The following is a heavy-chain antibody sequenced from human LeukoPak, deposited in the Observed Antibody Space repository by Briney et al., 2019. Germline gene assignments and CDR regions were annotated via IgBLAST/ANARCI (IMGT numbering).Heavy chain of an antibody. CDR1: GFPFSSYS. CDR2: ISSSSDTI. D-gene: IGHD3-10*01. J-gene: IGHJ5*02. V-gene: IGHV3-48*01. Sequence: GGSLRLSCAASGFPFSSYSMNWVRQAPGKGLGWVSYISSSSDTIYYADSVKGRFTISRDNAKNSLYLQMNSLRADDTAVYYCARDRSGNSYNPNWFDPWGRGTLVTVSS. CDR3: ARDRSGNSYNPNWFDP.